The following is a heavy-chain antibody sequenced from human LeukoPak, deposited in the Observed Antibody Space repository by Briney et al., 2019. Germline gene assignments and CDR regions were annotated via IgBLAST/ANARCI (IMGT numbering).Heavy chain of an antibody. CDR2: IFHRGGT. V-gene: IGHV4-30-4*01. CDR3: ARHTTLDI. CDR1: NDSISSGDYY. Sequence: SETLSLTCTVSNDSISSGDYYWNWIRQPPGKGLEWIGYIFHRGGTSYNPSLKSRILFSVDTSQNQFSLKLNSVTAADTAVYYCARHTTLDIWGQGTMVTVSS. D-gene: IGHD2/OR15-2a*01. J-gene: IGHJ3*02.